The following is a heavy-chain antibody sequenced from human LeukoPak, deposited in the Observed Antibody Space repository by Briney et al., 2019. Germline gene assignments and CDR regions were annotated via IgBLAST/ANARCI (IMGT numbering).Heavy chain of an antibody. CDR1: GFTFGDYA. D-gene: IGHD4-17*01. CDR3: TRGSGYGDYVGY. V-gene: IGHV3-49*04. Sequence: GGSLRLSCTTSGFTFGDYAMNWVRQAPGKGLEWVGFIRSNSYGGTTEYAASVKGRFTISRDDSKSIAYLQMNSLKTEDTAVYYCTRGSGYGDYVGYWGQGTLVTVS. CDR2: IRSNSYGGTT. J-gene: IGHJ4*02.